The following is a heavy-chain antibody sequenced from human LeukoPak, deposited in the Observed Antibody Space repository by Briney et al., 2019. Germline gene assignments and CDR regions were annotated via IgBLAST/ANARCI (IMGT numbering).Heavy chain of an antibody. CDR1: GFTFSSYA. CDR2: ISSSGGIT. Sequence: GGSLRLSCAASGFTFSSYAMSWVRQAPGKGLEWVSAISSSGGITYYADSVKGRFTISRDNSKNTLYLQMNSLRAEDTAVYYCARAMSTFGGVRNYFDSWGQGTLVTVSS. V-gene: IGHV3-23*01. J-gene: IGHJ4*02. D-gene: IGHD3-16*01. CDR3: ARAMSTFGGVRNYFDS.